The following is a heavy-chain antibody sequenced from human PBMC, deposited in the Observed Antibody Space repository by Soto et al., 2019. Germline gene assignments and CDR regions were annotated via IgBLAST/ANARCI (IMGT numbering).Heavy chain of an antibody. D-gene: IGHD6-13*01. J-gene: IGHJ4*02. CDR1: GFTFSSYG. V-gene: IGHV3-33*01. Sequence: PGGSLRLSCAASGFTFSSYGMHWVRQAPGKGLEWVAVIWYDGSNKYYADSVKGRFTISRDNSKNTLYLQMNSLRAEDTAVYYCARDERHSSSWYPTRFDYWGQGTLVTVSS. CDR2: IWYDGSNK. CDR3: ARDERHSSSWYPTRFDY.